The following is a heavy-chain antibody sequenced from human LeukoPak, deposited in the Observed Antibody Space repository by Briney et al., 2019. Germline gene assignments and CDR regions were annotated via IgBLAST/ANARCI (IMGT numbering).Heavy chain of an antibody. CDR1: GDSLGNYY. V-gene: IGHV4-4*07. D-gene: IGHD4-17*01. J-gene: IGHJ6*03. CDR3: AREGDYGDYSKSFYYMDV. CDR2: IYTSENT. Sequence: SETLSLTCTVSGDSLGNYYWSWIRQPAGKGLEWIGRIYTSENTDYNPSLKSRVTMSVDMSTSQFSLRLTSVTAADTAVYYCAREGDYGDYSKSFYYMDVWGKGTTVTVSS.